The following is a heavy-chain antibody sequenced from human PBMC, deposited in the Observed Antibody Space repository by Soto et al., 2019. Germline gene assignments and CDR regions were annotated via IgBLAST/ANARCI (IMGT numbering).Heavy chain of an antibody. CDR1: GGSISSGGYY. Sequence: PSETLSLTCTVSGGSISSGGYYWSWIRQHPGKGLEWIGYIYYSGSTYYNPSLKSRVTISVDTSKNQFSLNLTSVTAADTAVYYCARLGGYYQAFDQWGQGSLVTVSS. CDR3: ARLGGYYQAFDQ. V-gene: IGHV4-31*03. J-gene: IGHJ4*02. CDR2: IYYSGST. D-gene: IGHD3-22*01.